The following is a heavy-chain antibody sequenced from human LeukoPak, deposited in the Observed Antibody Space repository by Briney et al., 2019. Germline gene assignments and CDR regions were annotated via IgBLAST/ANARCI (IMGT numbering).Heavy chain of an antibody. V-gene: IGHV3-7*03. CDR2: IKQDGSDT. CDR1: GFTFSNYW. Sequence: GGSLRLSCVVSGFTFSNYWMTWVRQAPGKGLEWVANIKQDGSDTYSVDSVKGRFTISRDNAKNSQYLEMNGLRVEDTAVYYCVKAGASGYRIYYFDYWGQGTLVTVSS. CDR3: VKAGASGYRIYYFDY. J-gene: IGHJ4*02. D-gene: IGHD5-12*01.